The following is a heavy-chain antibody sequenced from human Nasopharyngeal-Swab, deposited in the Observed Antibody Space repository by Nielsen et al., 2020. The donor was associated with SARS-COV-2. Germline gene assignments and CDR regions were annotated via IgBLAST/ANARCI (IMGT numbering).Heavy chain of an antibody. Sequence: SETLSLTCTASGGSISSYYWSWIRQPPGKGLEWIGYIYYSGSTNYNPSLKSRVTISVDTSKNQFSLKLSSVTAADTAVYYCTRDTWEERYYYYYGMDVWGQGTTVTVSS. D-gene: IGHD1-26*01. J-gene: IGHJ6*02. CDR3: TRDTWEERYYYYYGMDV. V-gene: IGHV4-59*01. CDR2: IYYSGST. CDR1: GGSISSYY.